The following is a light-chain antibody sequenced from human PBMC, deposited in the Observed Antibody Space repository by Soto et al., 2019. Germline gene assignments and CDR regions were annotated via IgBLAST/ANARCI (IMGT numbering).Light chain of an antibody. CDR3: AAWDDRVNGVV. J-gene: IGLJ2*01. Sequence: QLVLTQPPSLSGTPGQSITISGSGSSSNIGTYTLNWYQHLPGTAPKLLFSTYDQRPSGVADRLSGCKSGTSASLAISGLQSEDEADYYCAAWDDRVNGVVFGGGTKLTVL. CDR1: SSNIGTYT. CDR2: TYD. V-gene: IGLV1-44*01.